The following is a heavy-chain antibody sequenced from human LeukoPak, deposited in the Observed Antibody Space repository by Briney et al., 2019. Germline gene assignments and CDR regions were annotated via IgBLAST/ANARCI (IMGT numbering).Heavy chain of an antibody. J-gene: IGHJ6*02. CDR1: GGSFSGYY. CDR2: INHSGST. V-gene: IGHV4-34*01. Sequence: SETLSLTCAVYGGSFSGYYWSWIRQPPGKGLEWIGEINHSGSTNYNPSLKSRVTISVDTSKNQFSLKLSSVTAADTAVYYCAGTMAAAGTGEQTYYYGMDVWGQGTTVTVSS. CDR3: AGTMAAAGTGEQTYYYGMDV. D-gene: IGHD6-13*01.